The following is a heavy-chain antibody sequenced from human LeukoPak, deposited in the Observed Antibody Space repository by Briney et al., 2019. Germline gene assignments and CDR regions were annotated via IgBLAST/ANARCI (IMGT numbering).Heavy chain of an antibody. J-gene: IGHJ4*02. D-gene: IGHD4-23*01. CDR2: IGTSSSTI. CDR1: GFTFSSYG. Sequence: GGSLRLSCAASGFTFSSYGMNWVRQTPGKGLEWVSYIGTSSSTIYYADSVKGRFTISRDSAKNSLYLQMNSLRDGDTAVYYCARHDYGGNSGDYWGQGTLVTVSS. CDR3: ARHDYGGNSGDY. V-gene: IGHV3-48*02.